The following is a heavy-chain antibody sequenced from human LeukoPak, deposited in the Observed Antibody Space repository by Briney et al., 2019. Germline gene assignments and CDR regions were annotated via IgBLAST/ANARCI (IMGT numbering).Heavy chain of an antibody. CDR1: GFTLSSYS. D-gene: IGHD1-26*01. CDR3: ARHYSGSYSPFDY. J-gene: IGHJ4*02. V-gene: IGHV3-21*01. CDR2: ISSSRNHI. Sequence: GGSLRLSCAASGFTLSSYSMNWVPQAPGKGLEWVSSISSSRNHIYYADSVKGRFTISRDNAKNPLYLQMNSLRAEDTAVYYCARHYSGSYSPFDYWGQGTLVTVSS.